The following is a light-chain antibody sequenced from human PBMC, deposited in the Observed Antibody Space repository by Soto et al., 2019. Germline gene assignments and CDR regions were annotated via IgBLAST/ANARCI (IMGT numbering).Light chain of an antibody. CDR1: QSVSSSY. CDR2: GAS. Sequence: EIVLTQSPGTLSLSPGERATLSCRASQSVSSSYLAWYQQKPGQAPRLLIYGASGRATGIPDRFSGSGSGTAFPLTISRLEPEDFAVYYCQQYGSSPLFTFGPGTNVDIK. J-gene: IGKJ3*01. V-gene: IGKV3-20*01. CDR3: QQYGSSPLFT.